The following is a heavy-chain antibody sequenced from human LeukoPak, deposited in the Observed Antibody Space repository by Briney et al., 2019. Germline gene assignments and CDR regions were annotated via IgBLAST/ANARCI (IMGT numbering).Heavy chain of an antibody. CDR2: IYYSGST. CDR3: ARSSSWCYFDY. J-gene: IGHJ4*02. D-gene: IGHD6-13*01. V-gene: IGHV4-59*01. CDR1: GGSISSYY. Sequence: SETLSLTCTVSGGSISSYYWSWIRQPPGKGLEWIGYIYYSGSTNYNPSLKSRVTISVDTSKNQFSLKLSSVTAADTAVYYCARSSSWCYFDYWGQGTLVTVSS.